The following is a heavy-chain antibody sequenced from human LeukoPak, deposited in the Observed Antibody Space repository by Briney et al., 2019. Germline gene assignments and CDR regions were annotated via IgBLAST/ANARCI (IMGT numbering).Heavy chain of an antibody. CDR1: GYTFTSYD. D-gene: IGHD3-10*01. V-gene: IGHV1-8*01. CDR3: ARDGEPIDY. Sequence: ASVAVSCKASGYTFTSYDINWVRQAPGQGLEWMGWMNPNSGNTGYAQKFQGRVTMTRTTCISTAYMELSSLRSEDTAVYYCARDGEPIDYWGQGTLVTVSS. J-gene: IGHJ4*02. CDR2: MNPNSGNT.